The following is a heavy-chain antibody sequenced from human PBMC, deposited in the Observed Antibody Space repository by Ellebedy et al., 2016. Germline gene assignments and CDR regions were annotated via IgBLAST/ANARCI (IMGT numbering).Heavy chain of an antibody. V-gene: IGHV3-15*07. Sequence: GESLKISCAASGFTFGRAWMNWVRQTPGKGLEWAGRIKSKRDGETTEYAAPVKGRFTISRDDSDNMLSLQMNSLKAEDTAVYYCTTGFSTAWHDHCWGQGTLVTVSS. CDR3: TTGFSTAWHDHC. CDR1: GFTFGRAW. CDR2: IKSKRDGETT. J-gene: IGHJ4*02. D-gene: IGHD3-3*01.